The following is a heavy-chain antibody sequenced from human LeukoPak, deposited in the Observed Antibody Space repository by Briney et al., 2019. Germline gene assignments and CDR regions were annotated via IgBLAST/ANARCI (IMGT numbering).Heavy chain of an antibody. V-gene: IGHV3-30-3*01. CDR2: ISFDGSNK. CDR3: ARDSLGGWYKRMDV. CDR1: GFTFSSYT. J-gene: IGHJ6*02. D-gene: IGHD6-19*01. Sequence: PGGSLRLSCAASGFTFSSYTIHWVRQPPGKGLEWVAVISFDGSNKYYADSVKGRFTISRDNSKNTLYLQMNSLRAEDTAVYYCARDSLGGWYKRMDVWGQGTTVTVPS.